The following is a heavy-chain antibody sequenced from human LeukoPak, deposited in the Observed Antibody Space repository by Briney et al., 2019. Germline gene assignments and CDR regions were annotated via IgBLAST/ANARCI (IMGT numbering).Heavy chain of an antibody. CDR3: ARDQRVGATIFDY. CDR1: GFTFSSYS. V-gene: IGHV3-48*04. CDR2: ISSSSSTI. J-gene: IGHJ4*02. D-gene: IGHD1-26*01. Sequence: GGSLRLSCAASGFTFSSYSMNWVRQAPGKGLEWVSYISSSSSTIYYADSVKGRFTISRDNAKNSLYLQMNSLRAEDTAVYYCARDQRVGATIFDYWGQGTLVTVSS.